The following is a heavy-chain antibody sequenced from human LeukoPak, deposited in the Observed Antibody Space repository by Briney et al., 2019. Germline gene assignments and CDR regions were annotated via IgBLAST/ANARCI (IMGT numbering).Heavy chain of an antibody. CDR3: AKDPGYYDSSGSFDY. J-gene: IGHJ4*02. D-gene: IGHD3-22*01. CDR2: ISGSGGST. V-gene: IGHV3-23*01. Sequence: PGGSLRPSCAASGFTFSSYAMSWVRQAPGKGLEWVSAISGSGGSTYYADSVKGRFTISRDNSKNTLYLQMNSLRAEDTAVYYCAKDPGYYDSSGSFDYWGQGTLVTVSS. CDR1: GFTFSSYA.